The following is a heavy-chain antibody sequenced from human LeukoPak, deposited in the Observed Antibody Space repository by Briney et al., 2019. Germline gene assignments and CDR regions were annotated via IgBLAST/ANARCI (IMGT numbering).Heavy chain of an antibody. CDR2: FHTAGDT. CDR1: GFTFSNYD. CDR3: ARGSCSSSSCYERLNGLDV. V-gene: IGHV3-13*01. J-gene: IGHJ6*02. Sequence: GGSLRLPCAASGFTFSNYDMHWVRQVTGKGLEWVSAFHTAGDTHYSGSVKGRFATSRENAKNSFYLQMNNLRAGDTALYYCARGSCSSSSCYERLNGLDVWGQGTPVAVSS. D-gene: IGHD2-2*01.